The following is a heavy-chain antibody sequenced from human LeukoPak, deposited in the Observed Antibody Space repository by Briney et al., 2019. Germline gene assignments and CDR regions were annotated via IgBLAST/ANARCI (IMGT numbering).Heavy chain of an antibody. V-gene: IGHV3-74*01. CDR2: INGDGFST. CDR3: VRGYSGSYRLDY. D-gene: IGHD1-26*01. CDR1: GFTFSSYW. Sequence: PGGSLRLSCAASGFTFSSYWMHWVSQAPGKGLVWVSRINGDGFSTTYADSVKGRFTISRDNAKNTLSLQMNSLRVEDTAVYYCVRGYSGSYRLDYWGQGTLVTVSS. J-gene: IGHJ4*02.